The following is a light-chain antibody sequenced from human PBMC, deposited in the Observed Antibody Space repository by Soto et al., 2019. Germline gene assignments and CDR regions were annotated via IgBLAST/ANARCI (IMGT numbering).Light chain of an antibody. V-gene: IGLV1-40*01. CDR3: QSYDNSLRGYV. CDR2: DNT. CDR1: NSNLGAGYD. Sequence: VLTQPPSVSGAPGQRVSISCTGSNSNLGAGYDVQWYQHLPGTAPTLLIYDNTNRPSGAPDRFSGSKAGTSASLAISTLQSEDEADYYCQSYDNSLRGYVFGPGTKVTVL. J-gene: IGLJ1*01.